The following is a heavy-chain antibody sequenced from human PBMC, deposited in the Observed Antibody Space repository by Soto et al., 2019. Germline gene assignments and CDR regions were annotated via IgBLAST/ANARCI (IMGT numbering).Heavy chain of an antibody. D-gene: IGHD3-3*01. J-gene: IGHJ5*02. CDR3: PTVPGHHYSSRYNTIWFGS. CDR1: GGSISRYY. CDR2: IYYSGST. V-gene: IGHV4-59*01. Sequence: PSETLSLTCTVSGGSISRYYWSWIRQPPGKGLEWIGYIYYSGSTNYNPSLKSRVTISVDTSKNQFSLKLSSVTAADTAVYYLPTVPGHHYSSRYNTIWFGSWGKGSLGT.